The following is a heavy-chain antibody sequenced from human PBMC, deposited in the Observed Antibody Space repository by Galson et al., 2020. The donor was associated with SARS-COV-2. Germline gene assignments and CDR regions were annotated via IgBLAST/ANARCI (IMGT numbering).Heavy chain of an antibody. J-gene: IGHJ5*02. Sequence: APVKVSCKASGYTFTGYYMHWVRQAPGQGLEWMGWINPNSGGTNYAQKFQGRVTMTRDTSISTAYMELSRLRSDDTAVYYCARPHTDRGSGSYPNWFDPWGQGTLVTVSS. D-gene: IGHD3-10*01. CDR1: GYTFTGYY. V-gene: IGHV1-2*02. CDR3: ARPHTDRGSGSYPNWFDP. CDR2: INPNSGGT.